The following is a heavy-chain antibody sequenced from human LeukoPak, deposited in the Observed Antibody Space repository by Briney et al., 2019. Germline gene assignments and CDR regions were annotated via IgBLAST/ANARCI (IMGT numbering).Heavy chain of an antibody. CDR1: GFTLCSYW. CDR3: ARGFRWFDP. Sequence: GGSPRLSCAASGFTLCSYWMSWVRQAPGEGLKWVANIKQDGSEKYYVDSVKGRFTISRDNAKNSLYLQMNSLRAEDTAVYYCARGFRWFDPWGQGTLVTVSS. J-gene: IGHJ5*02. CDR2: IKQDGSEK. V-gene: IGHV3-7*01.